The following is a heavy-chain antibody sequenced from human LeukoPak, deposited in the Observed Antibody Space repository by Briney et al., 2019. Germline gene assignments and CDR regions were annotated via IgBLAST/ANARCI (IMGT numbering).Heavy chain of an antibody. CDR2: IYNSGST. CDR1: GGSINRYY. Sequence: SETLSLTCSVYGGSINRYYWSWIRQPPGKGLEWIGYIYNSGSTKYNPSLKSRVTISVDTSKNQFSLKLNSVTAADTAVYYCARDNGEWELLRWFDYWGQGTLVTVSS. CDR3: ARDNGEWELLRWFDY. J-gene: IGHJ4*02. D-gene: IGHD1-26*01. V-gene: IGHV4-59*01.